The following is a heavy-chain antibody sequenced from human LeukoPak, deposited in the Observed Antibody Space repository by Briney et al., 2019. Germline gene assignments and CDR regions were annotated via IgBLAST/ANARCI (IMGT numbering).Heavy chain of an antibody. CDR2: MNPNSGNT. J-gene: IGHJ4*02. Sequence: ASVKVSCKASGYTFTSYDINWVRQATGQGLEWMGWMNPNSGNTGYPQKFQGRVTMTRNTSISTAYMELSSLRSEDTAVYYCAGDRYDYDSSGYRYWGQGTLVTVSS. V-gene: IGHV1-8*01. D-gene: IGHD3-22*01. CDR3: AGDRYDYDSSGYRY. CDR1: GYTFTSYD.